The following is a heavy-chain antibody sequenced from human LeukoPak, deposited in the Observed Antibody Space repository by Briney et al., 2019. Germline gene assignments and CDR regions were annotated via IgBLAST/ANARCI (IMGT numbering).Heavy chain of an antibody. J-gene: IGHJ6*02. V-gene: IGHV1-18*01. D-gene: IGHD2-2*01. CDR1: GYTFTGYY. CDR3: ARLQVRLNCSSTSCYDYYYGMDV. Sequence: ASVKVSCKASGYTFTGYYMHWVRQAPGQGLEWMGWISAYNGNTNYAQKLQGRVTMTTDTSTSTAYMELRSLRSDDTAVYYCARLQVRLNCSSTSCYDYYYGMDVWGQGTTVTVSS. CDR2: ISAYNGNT.